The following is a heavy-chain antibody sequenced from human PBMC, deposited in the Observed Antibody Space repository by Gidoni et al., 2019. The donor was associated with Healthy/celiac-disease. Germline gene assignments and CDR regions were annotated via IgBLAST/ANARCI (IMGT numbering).Heavy chain of an antibody. CDR2: IIPIFGTA. CDR3: AREEEGVSHIVGATTYHYYYGMDV. D-gene: IGHD1-26*01. V-gene: IGHV1-69*01. CDR1: GGTFSSYA. J-gene: IGHJ6*02. Sequence: QVQLVQSGAEVKKPGSSVKVSCKASGGTFSSYAISWVRQAPGQGLEWMGGIIPIFGTANYAQKFQGRVTITADESTSTAYMELSSLRSEDTAVYYCAREEEGVSHIVGATTYHYYYGMDVWGQGTTVTVSS.